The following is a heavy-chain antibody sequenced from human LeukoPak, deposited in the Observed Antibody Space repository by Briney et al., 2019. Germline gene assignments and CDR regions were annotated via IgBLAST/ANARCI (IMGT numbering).Heavy chain of an antibody. CDR3: ASRRQYCSTTSCSATFDI. D-gene: IGHD2-2*01. CDR1: GYTFTTYA. J-gene: IGHJ3*02. Sequence: GASVKVSCKASGYTFTTYAMHWVRQAPGQRLEWMGWINAGNGNTKYSQKFQGRVTITRDTSASTAYMELSSLRSEGTAVYYCASRRQYCSTTSCSATFDIWGQGTMVTVSS. CDR2: INAGNGNT. V-gene: IGHV1-3*01.